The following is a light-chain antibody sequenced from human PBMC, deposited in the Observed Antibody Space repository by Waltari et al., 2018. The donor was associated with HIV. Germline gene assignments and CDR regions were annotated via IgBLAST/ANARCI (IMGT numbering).Light chain of an antibody. CDR2: ETS. Sequence: ELVLTQSPGTLSLSPGERVTLSCRASETISRVYLAWFQQKPGQAPTLLIDETSTRATGIPDRFSGSGSGADFTLTISRLEPEDVAVYYCQQYGVSPWTFGQGTKVEIK. V-gene: IGKV3-20*01. CDR1: ETISRVY. J-gene: IGKJ1*01. CDR3: QQYGVSPWT.